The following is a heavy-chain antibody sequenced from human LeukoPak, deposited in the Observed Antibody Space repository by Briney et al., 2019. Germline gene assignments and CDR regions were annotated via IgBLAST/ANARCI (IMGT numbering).Heavy chain of an antibody. D-gene: IGHD3-16*01. CDR1: GYSFTSHW. CDR2: IYPGDSDT. Sequence: GESLKISCKGSGYSFTSHWIGWVRQMSGKGLEWMGIIYPGDSDTRYSPSFQGQVTISADKSISTAYLQWSSLKASDTAMYYCARLGEGVQDAFDIWGQGTMVTVSS. J-gene: IGHJ3*02. V-gene: IGHV5-51*01. CDR3: ARLGEGVQDAFDI.